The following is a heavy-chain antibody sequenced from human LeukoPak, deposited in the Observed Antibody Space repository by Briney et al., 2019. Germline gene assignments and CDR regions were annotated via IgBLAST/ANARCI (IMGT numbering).Heavy chain of an antibody. CDR2: ISAYNGNT. D-gene: IGHD3-22*01. V-gene: IGHV1-18*01. CDR1: RYTFTSYG. CDR3: ASTTYYYDSSGYPRHNWFDP. Sequence: GASVKVSCKASRYTFTSYGISWVRQAPGQGLEWMGWISAYNGNTNYAQKLQGRVTMTTDTSTSTAYMELRSLRSDDTAVYYCASTTYYYDSSGYPRHNWFDPWGQGTLVTVSS. J-gene: IGHJ5*02.